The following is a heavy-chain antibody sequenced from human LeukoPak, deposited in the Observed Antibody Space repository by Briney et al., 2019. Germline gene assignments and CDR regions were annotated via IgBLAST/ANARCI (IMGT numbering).Heavy chain of an antibody. J-gene: IGHJ4*02. CDR2: INQDGGEK. Sequence: PGGSLRLSCAASGFTFSGSWMSWVRQAPGKGLEWVASINQDGGEKYSLDSAKGRFTISRDNTKSSLYLQMNSLRAEDTAMYYCARYRHLYYWGQGTLVTVSS. CDR1: GFTFSGSW. V-gene: IGHV3-7*01. D-gene: IGHD3-16*01. CDR3: ARYRHLYY.